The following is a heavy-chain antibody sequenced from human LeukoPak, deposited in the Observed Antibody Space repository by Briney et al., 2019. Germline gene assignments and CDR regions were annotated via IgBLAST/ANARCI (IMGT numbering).Heavy chain of an antibody. CDR3: AKDADTATIIYWYFDL. D-gene: IGHD5-18*01. J-gene: IGHJ2*01. V-gene: IGHV3-30*18. Sequence: GGSLRLSCAASGFSFRNYGMHWVRQAPGKGLEWVAVISDDGRNKYYADSVRGRFTISRDNSKNMLYLQMNNLRPEDTAVYHCAKDADTATIIYWYFDLWGRGTLVTVSS. CDR1: GFSFRNYG. CDR2: ISDDGRNK.